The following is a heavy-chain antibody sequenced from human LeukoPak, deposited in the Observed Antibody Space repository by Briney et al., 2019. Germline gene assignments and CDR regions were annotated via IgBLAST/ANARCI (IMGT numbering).Heavy chain of an antibody. V-gene: IGHV4-38-2*02. CDR2: IYYSGST. CDR3: ARMGIASRAFDY. Sequence: SETLSLTCTVSAYSISSGYYWGWIRQPPGKGLEWIGTIYYSGSTDYHPSLKSRVTISVDTSKNQFSLKLSSVTAADTAVYYCARMGIASRAFDYWGQGTLVTVSS. D-gene: IGHD6-6*01. CDR1: AYSISSGYY. J-gene: IGHJ4*02.